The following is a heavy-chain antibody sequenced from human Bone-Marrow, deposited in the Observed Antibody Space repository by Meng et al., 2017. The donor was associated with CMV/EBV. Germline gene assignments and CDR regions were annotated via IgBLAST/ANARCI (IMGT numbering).Heavy chain of an antibody. V-gene: IGHV4-38-2*01. CDR2: MYHGENF. D-gene: IGHD4-23*01. J-gene: IGHJ4*02. Sequence: ESLKISCAASGFTFSSYSMNWVRQPPGKGLEWIVSMYHGENFFSNRSLKSRVTMSMDGPRDQFSLKLTSVTAADAAVYYCARMGARGGNSLIDSWGRGTLVTVSS. CDR1: GFTFSSYS. CDR3: ARMGARGGNSLIDS.